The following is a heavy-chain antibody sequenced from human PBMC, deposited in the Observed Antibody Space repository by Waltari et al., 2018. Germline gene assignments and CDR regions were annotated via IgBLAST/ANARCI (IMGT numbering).Heavy chain of an antibody. J-gene: IGHJ6*02. CDR2: IYTTGDT. CDR3: ARYTGYGMDV. V-gene: IGHV3-13*01. Sequence: EMQLVESGGGLVQHGGSLSLPCAASGFAFSRYDMYWVRQAAGKGLECVSGIYTTGDTYYPGSVKGRFTISRENAKNSLDLQMNNLRPGDTGVYYCARYTGYGMDVWGQGTTVTVSS. CDR1: GFAFSRYD. D-gene: IGHD5-18*01.